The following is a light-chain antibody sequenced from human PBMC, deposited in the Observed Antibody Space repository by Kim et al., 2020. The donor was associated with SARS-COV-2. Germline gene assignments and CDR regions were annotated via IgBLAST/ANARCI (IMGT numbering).Light chain of an antibody. CDR2: RNN. V-gene: IGLV10-54*01. CDR3: SAWDSSLSTWV. CDR1: SNNVGNQG. J-gene: IGLJ3*02. Sequence: QTATLPCTGDSNNVGNQGAAWLQQHQGHPPRLLSYRNNNRPSGISERFSASRSGTTASLTITGLQPEDEADYYCSAWDSSLSTWVFGGGTKLTVL.